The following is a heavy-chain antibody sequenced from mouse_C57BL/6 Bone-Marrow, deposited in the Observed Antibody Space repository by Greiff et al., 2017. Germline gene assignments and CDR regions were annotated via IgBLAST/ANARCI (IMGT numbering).Heavy chain of an antibody. J-gene: IGHJ3*01. V-gene: IGHV1-4*01. D-gene: IGHD1-1*01. CDR3: AGRDYYGSSPFAY. CDR2: INPSSGYT. Sequence: VQLQQSGAELARPGASVKMSCKASGYTFTSYTMHWVKQRPGQGLEWIGYINPSSGYTKYNQKFKDKATLTADKSSSTAYMKLSSLASEDSAVYYCAGRDYYGSSPFAYWGQGTLVTVSA. CDR1: GYTFTSYT.